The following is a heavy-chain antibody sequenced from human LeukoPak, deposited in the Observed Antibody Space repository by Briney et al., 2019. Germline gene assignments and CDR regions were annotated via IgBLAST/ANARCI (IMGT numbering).Heavy chain of an antibody. CDR1: GHNFNDAW. Sequence: GGSLRLSCATSGHNFNDAWMSWVRQARGGGLEWVGPLMWKGGGETADYGAAVKCRFTIPRHDSQSALYLQMNSLRNEDIAVYCYSGEVVVGFSRGLESWGQGTLVTVSS. D-gene: IGHD2-15*01. CDR2: LMWKGGGETA. J-gene: IGHJ4*02. V-gene: IGHV3-15*01. CDR3: SGEVVVGFSRGLES.